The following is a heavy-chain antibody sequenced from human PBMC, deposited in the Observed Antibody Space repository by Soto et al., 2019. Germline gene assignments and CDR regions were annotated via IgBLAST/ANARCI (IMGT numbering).Heavy chain of an antibody. CDR1: GYSFTSYW. CDR3: ARHLRDIVVVPTGMDV. D-gene: IGHD2-2*01. CDR2: IDPSDSYT. Sequence: PGESLKISCNGSGYSFTSYWISWVRQMPGKGLGWMGRIDPSDSYTNYSPSFQGHVTISADKSISTAYLQWSSLKASDTAMYYCARHLRDIVVVPTGMDVWGQGTTVTVSS. J-gene: IGHJ6*02. V-gene: IGHV5-10-1*01.